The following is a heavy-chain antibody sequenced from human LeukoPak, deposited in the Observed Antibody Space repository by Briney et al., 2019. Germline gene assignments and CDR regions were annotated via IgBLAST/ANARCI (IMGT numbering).Heavy chain of an antibody. J-gene: IGHJ6*03. CDR3: AREVPNCSSTSCYYTNYYYYYMDV. V-gene: IGHV1-2*02. Sequence: GASVKVSCKASGYTFTGYYMHWVRQAPGQGLEWMGWINPNSGGTNYAQKFQGRVTMTRDMSTSTVYMELSSLRSEDTAVYYCAREVPNCSSTSCYYTNYYYYYMDVWGKGTTVTVSS. CDR1: GYTFTGYY. D-gene: IGHD2-2*01. CDR2: INPNSGGT.